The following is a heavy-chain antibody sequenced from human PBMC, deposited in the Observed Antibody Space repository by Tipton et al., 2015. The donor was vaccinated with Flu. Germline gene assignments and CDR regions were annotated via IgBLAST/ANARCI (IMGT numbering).Heavy chain of an antibody. CDR1: GDSMRRDYF. CDR3: ARDPSLGMPDYFDY. D-gene: IGHD2-2*01. J-gene: IGHJ4*02. V-gene: IGHV4-38-2*02. CDR2: IHYSGSP. Sequence: TLSLTCTVSGDSMRRDYFWGWIRQAPGKGLEWIGNIHYSGSPHYNPSLKSRVTISVDTSKNQFSLQLRSVTAADTAVYYCARDPSLGMPDYFDYWGQGILVTASS.